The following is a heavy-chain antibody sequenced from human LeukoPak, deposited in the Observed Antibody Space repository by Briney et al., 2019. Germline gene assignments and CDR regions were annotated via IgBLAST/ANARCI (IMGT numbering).Heavy chain of an antibody. CDR3: ARGDSYWYFDL. CDR1: DYTFTNYG. Sequence: GASVKVSCKASDYTFTNYGVSWVRQAPGQGLEWMGWISAYNGNTNYAQKLQGRVTMTTDTSTSTAYMELRSLRSDDTAIYYCARGDSYWYFDLWGRGTLVTVSS. J-gene: IGHJ2*01. V-gene: IGHV1-18*01. D-gene: IGHD2-21*02. CDR2: ISAYNGNT.